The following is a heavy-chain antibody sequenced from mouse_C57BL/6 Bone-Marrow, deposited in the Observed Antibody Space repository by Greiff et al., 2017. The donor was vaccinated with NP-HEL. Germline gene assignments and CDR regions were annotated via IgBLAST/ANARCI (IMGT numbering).Heavy chain of an antibody. J-gene: IGHJ1*03. CDR3: ARGVVANRYFDV. CDR2: IYPGSGST. V-gene: IGHV1-55*01. Sequence: VQLQQPGAELVKPGASVKMSCKASGYTFTSYWITWVKQRPGQGLEWIGDIYPGSGSTNYNEKFKSKATLTVDTSSSTAYMQLSSLTYEYSAVYYCARGVVANRYFDVWGTGTTVTVSS. CDR1: GYTFTSYW. D-gene: IGHD1-1*01.